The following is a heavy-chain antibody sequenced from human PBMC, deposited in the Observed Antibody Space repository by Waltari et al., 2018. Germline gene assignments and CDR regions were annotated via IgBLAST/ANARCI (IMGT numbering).Heavy chain of an antibody. CDR2: IYSGGSP. D-gene: IGHD2-21*02. CDR3: ARDSRLLNENWFGP. V-gene: IGHV4-31*03. Sequence: QVQLQESGPGLVKPSQTLSLICSVSGASVTNGGYYWTWIRHLPGKGLEWIGYIYSGGSPFDNPSLRGRVGISIDTSKNQFSLTLTSVTAADTAVYYCARDSRLLNENWFGPWGQGTQVTVSS. CDR1: GASVTNGGYY. J-gene: IGHJ5*01.